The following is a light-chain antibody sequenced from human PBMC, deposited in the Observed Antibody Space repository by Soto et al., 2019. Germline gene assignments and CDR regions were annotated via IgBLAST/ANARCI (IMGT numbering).Light chain of an antibody. CDR3: CSSAGTSFWV. Sequence: QSALTQPASVSGSPGQSITISCTGTSSDVGTYKFVSWYQQHPGKVPTLMIHEGTKRPSGVSNRFSGSKSGNTATLTISGLQPEDEANYYCCSSAGTSFWVFGGGTKLTVL. CDR1: SSDVGTYKF. CDR2: EGT. V-gene: IGLV2-23*01. J-gene: IGLJ3*02.